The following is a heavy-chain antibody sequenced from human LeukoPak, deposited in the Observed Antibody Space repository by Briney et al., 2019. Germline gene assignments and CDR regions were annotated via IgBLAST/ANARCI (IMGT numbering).Heavy chain of an antibody. CDR3: ARGSAVRRKYYFDY. J-gene: IGHJ4*02. V-gene: IGHV4-59*12. CDR1: DGSISSYY. CDR2: IYYSGST. Sequence: SETLSLTCTVSDGSISSYYWSWIRQPPGKGLEWIGYIYYSGSTNYNPSLKSRVTISVDTSKNQFSLKLSSVTAADTAVYYCARGSAVRRKYYFDYWGQGTLVTVSS. D-gene: IGHD6-6*01.